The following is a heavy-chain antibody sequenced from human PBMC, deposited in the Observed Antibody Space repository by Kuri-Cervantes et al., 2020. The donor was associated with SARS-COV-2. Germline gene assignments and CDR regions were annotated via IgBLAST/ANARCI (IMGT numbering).Heavy chain of an antibody. Sequence: SQTLSLTCAVYGGSFSGYYWSWIRQPPGKGLEWIGETNHSGSTNYNPSLKSRVTISVDTSKNQFSLKLSSVTAADTAVYYCARGRSRITIFGVVISGVGYYFDYWGQGTLVTVSS. CDR1: GGSFSGYY. CDR3: ARGRSRITIFGVVISGVGYYFDY. V-gene: IGHV4-34*01. J-gene: IGHJ4*02. CDR2: TNHSGST. D-gene: IGHD3-3*01.